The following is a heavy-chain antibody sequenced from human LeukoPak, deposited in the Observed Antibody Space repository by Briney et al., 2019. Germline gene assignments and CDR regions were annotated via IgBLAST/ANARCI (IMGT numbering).Heavy chain of an antibody. V-gene: IGHV1-69*13. D-gene: IGHD2-2*02. CDR3: ARMRYCSSTSCYNWNYYD. Sequence: SVKVSCKASGGTFSSYAISWVRQAPGQGLEWMGGFIPIFGTANYAQKFQGRVTITADESTSTAYMELSSLRSEDTAVYYCARMRYCSSTSCYNWNYYDWGQGTLITVSS. CDR1: GGTFSSYA. J-gene: IGHJ4*02. CDR2: FIPIFGTA.